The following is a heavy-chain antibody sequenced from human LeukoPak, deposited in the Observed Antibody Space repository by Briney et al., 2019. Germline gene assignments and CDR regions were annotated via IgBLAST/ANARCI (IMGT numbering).Heavy chain of an antibody. CDR3: VRDYFCSGGTCDDCFDP. Sequence: ASVKVSCKASGYTFTNYGISWVRQAPGQGLEWMAWISTYDHDTNYAQKFRGRVTMTSDTSTSTAYMELRSLGSDDTAVYYCVRDYFCSGGTCDDCFDPWGQGTLVTVSS. J-gene: IGHJ5*02. CDR2: ISTYDHDT. CDR1: GYTFTNYG. D-gene: IGHD2-15*01. V-gene: IGHV1-18*01.